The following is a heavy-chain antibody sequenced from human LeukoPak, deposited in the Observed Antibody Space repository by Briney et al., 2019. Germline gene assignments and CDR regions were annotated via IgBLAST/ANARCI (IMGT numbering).Heavy chain of an antibody. D-gene: IGHD6-19*01. V-gene: IGHV3-13*01. CDR1: GFSVATYD. J-gene: IGHJ4*02. Sequence: GESLRLSCVASGFSVATYDMYWVRQAAGRGLEWVSAVGTNHDTYYLGSVKGRFTISRENAKNSFSLQMNYLRVDDTAVYYCVSGTGWIFDYWGQGTLVTVSS. CDR3: VSGTGWIFDY. CDR2: VGTNHDT.